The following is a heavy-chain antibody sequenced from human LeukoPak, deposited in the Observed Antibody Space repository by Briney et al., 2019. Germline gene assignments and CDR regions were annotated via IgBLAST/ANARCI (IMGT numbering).Heavy chain of an antibody. Sequence: GASVKVSCKASGYTFTSYYMHWVRQAPRQGLEWMGIINPSGGSTSYAQKFQGRVTMTRNTSISTAHMELSSLRSEDTAVYYCARGLPYGDSEPSLDYWGQGTLVTVSS. J-gene: IGHJ4*02. D-gene: IGHD4-17*01. CDR1: GYTFTSYY. CDR3: ARGLPYGDSEPSLDY. CDR2: INPSGGST. V-gene: IGHV1-46*01.